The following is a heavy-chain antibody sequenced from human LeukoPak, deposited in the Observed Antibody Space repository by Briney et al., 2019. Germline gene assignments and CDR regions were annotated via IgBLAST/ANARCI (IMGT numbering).Heavy chain of an antibody. D-gene: IGHD3-9*01. CDR3: AKSLRYFYGVDV. J-gene: IGHJ6*04. Sequence: GGSLTLSCAASGFTFNNYAMTWVRQAPGKGLEWVSAIDARGDDTFYAGFVRGRFTVSRDNVKNMVHLQMNSLRAEDSAFYYCAKSLRYFYGVDVWGRGTRVTVSS. CDR2: IDARGDDT. CDR1: GFTFNNYA. V-gene: IGHV3-23*01.